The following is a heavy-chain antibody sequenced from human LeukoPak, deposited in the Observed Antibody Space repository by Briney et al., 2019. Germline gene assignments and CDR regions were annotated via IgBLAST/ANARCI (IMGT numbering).Heavy chain of an antibody. D-gene: IGHD2-2*01. CDR2: INPTCGST. J-gene: IGHJ5*02. CDR3: ARDVSSTSSWWFDP. Sequence: GASVKVSCKASGYTFTSHYIHWVRQAPEKGLEWMGIINPTCGSTSYAQKFQGRVTMTRGTSTSTDYMELSSLTYEDTAVYYCARDVSSTSSWWFDPWGQGTLVIVSS. V-gene: IGHV1-46*01. CDR1: GYTFTSHY.